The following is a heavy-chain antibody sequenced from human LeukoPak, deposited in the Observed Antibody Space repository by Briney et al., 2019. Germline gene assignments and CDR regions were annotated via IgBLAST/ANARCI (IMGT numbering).Heavy chain of an antibody. D-gene: IGHD1-26*01. Sequence: GGSLRLSCAASGFTFSGSAMHWVRQASGKGLEWVGRIRSKANTYATAYAASVKGRFTISRDDSKNTAYLQMNSLKTEDTAVYYCTRHAIVGATSDAFDIWGQGTVVTVSS. CDR3: TRHAIVGATSDAFDI. V-gene: IGHV3-73*01. CDR1: GFTFSGSA. J-gene: IGHJ3*02. CDR2: IRSKANTYAT.